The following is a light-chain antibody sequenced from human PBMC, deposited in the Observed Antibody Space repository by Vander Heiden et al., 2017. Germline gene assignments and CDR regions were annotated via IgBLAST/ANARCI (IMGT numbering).Light chain of an antibody. Sequence: DIVMTQSPDSPAVSLGERATMNCKSSQTVLYNSNNKNYLAWYQQKPGQPPKLLIYWASTRESGVPDRFSGSGSGTDFTLTISSLQAEDVAVYYCQQYYSTPYTFGQGTKLEIK. J-gene: IGKJ2*01. V-gene: IGKV4-1*01. CDR2: WAS. CDR1: QTVLYNSNNKNY. CDR3: QQYYSTPYT.